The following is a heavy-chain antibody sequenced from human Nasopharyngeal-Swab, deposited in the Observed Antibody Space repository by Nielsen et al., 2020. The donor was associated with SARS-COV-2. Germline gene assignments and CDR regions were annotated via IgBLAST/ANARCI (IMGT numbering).Heavy chain of an antibody. J-gene: IGHJ4*02. Sequence: GESLKISCSASGFTFNNYGMHWVRQAPGKGLEWVAVISYEGSKRFYADFVKGRFTISRDNAKNTLDLQMSSLRADDTAVYYCASSFYYYGSGSFYPDYWGRGTLVTVSS. CDR3: ASSFYYYGSGSFYPDY. CDR1: GFTFNNYG. V-gene: IGHV3-33*05. D-gene: IGHD3-10*01. CDR2: ISYEGSKR.